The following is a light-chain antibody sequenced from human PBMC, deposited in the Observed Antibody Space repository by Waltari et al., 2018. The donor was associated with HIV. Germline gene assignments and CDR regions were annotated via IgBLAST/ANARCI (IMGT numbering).Light chain of an antibody. V-gene: IGLV2-14*01. Sequence: QSALTQPASVSGSPGQSITISCTGTSSDVGGYNYVSWYQQHPGKPPKLMIYDVSNRRSGVSNRFSGSKSGNTASLTISGLRAEDEADYYCSSYTSSSTWVFGGGTKLTVL. J-gene: IGLJ3*02. CDR1: SSDVGGYNY. CDR2: DVS. CDR3: SSYTSSSTWV.